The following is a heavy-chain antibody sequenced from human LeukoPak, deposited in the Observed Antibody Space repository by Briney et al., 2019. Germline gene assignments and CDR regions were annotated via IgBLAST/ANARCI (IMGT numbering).Heavy chain of an antibody. J-gene: IGHJ4*02. Sequence: PSETLSLTCAVYGGSFSGYYWSWIRQPPGKGLEWIGEINHSGSTNYNPSLKSRVTISVDTSKNQFSLKLSSVTAADTAVYYCARGRQQWLVPLDYWGQGTLVTVSS. CDR1: GGSFSGYY. CDR3: ARGRQQWLVPLDY. D-gene: IGHD6-19*01. V-gene: IGHV4-34*01. CDR2: INHSGST.